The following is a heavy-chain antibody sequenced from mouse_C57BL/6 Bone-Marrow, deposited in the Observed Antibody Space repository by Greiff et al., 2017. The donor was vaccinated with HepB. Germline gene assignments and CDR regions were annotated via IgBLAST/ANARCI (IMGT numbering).Heavy chain of an antibody. CDR1: GFSLSTFGMG. V-gene: IGHV8-8*01. CDR3: ARIGPTPAY. Sequence: QVTLKASGPGILQPSQTLSLTCSFSGFSLSTFGMGVGGIRQPSGKGLEWLAPIWWDDNKYYNPALKSRLTISKDTSKNQVFLKIPNLDTADTATYYCARIGPTPAYWGQGTLVTVSA. J-gene: IGHJ3*01. CDR2: IWWDDNK.